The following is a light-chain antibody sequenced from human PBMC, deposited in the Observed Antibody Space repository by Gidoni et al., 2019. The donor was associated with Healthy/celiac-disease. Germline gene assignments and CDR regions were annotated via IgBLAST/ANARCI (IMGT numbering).Light chain of an antibody. CDR2: GAS. J-gene: IGKJ2*03. CDR1: QSVSSN. V-gene: IGKV3-15*01. CDR3: QQYNNWPYS. Sequence: EIVMTQSPATLSVSPGERATLSCRASQSVSSNLAWYQQKPAQAPRLLIYGASSGSGTEFTLTISSLQSEDFAVYYCQQYNNWPYSFGQXTKLEIK.